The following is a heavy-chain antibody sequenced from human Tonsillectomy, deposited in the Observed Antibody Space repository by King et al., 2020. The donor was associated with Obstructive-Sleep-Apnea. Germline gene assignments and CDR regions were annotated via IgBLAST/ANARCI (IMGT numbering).Heavy chain of an antibody. J-gene: IGHJ4*02. V-gene: IGHV4-34*01. CDR3: ARGRYYGSGSYYPPDY. CDR2: IDHSGST. CDR1: GGSFSGYY. Sequence: LQQWGAGLLKPSETLSLSCAVFGGSFSGYYWSWIRQPPGKGLEWIGEIDHSGSTNYNPSLKSRVTISVDTSKSHFSLKVTSVTAADTAVYYCARGRYYGSGSYYPPDYWGQGTLVTVSS. D-gene: IGHD3-10*01.